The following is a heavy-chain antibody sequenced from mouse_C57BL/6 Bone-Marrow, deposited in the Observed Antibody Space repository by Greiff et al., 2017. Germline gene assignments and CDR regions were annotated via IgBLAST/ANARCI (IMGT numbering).Heavy chain of an antibody. D-gene: IGHD2-3*01. V-gene: IGHV3-1*01. CDR1: GYSITSGYD. J-gene: IGHJ3*01. CDR2: ISYSGST. Sequence: DVKLQESGPGMVKPSQSLSLTCTVTGYSITSGYDWHWIRHFPGNKLEWMGYISYSGSTNYNPSLKSRISITHDTSKNHFFLKLNSVTTEDTATYYCARDDGYYSWFAYWGQGTLVTVSA. CDR3: ARDDGYYSWFAY.